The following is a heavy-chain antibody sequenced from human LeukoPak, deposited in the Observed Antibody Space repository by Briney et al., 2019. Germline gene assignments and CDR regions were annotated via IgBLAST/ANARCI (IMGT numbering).Heavy chain of an antibody. CDR3: ARDRLPGYSYGLFDN. J-gene: IGHJ4*02. V-gene: IGHV1-69*13. D-gene: IGHD5-18*01. CDR1: GGTFSSYA. Sequence: GASVKVSCKASGGTFSSYAISWVRQAPGQGLEWMGGIIPIFGTANYAQKFQGRVTITADESTSTAYMELSSPRSEDTAVYYCARDRLPGYSYGLFDNWGQGTLVTVSS. CDR2: IIPIFGTA.